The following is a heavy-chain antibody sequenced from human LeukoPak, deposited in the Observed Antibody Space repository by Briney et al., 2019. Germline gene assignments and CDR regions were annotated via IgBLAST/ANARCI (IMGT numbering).Heavy chain of an antibody. Sequence: PGGSLRLSCVASGFIFRNYDMHWVRQAPGKGLEWVAAISYDGNNKHYADSVKGRFTISRDNSRNTLFLQMNRLRTEDTAVYYCAKEGIAVAGTGDDYWGQGTLVTVSS. CDR2: ISYDGNNK. J-gene: IGHJ4*02. CDR1: GFIFRNYD. V-gene: IGHV3-30*18. D-gene: IGHD6-19*01. CDR3: AKEGIAVAGTGDDY.